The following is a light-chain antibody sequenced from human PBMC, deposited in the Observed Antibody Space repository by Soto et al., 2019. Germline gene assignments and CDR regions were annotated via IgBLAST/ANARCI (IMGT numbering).Light chain of an antibody. V-gene: IGKV3-11*01. Sequence: EIVLTQSPATLSLSPGERATLSCRASQSVSSYLAWYQQKPGQAPRLLIYDASNRATGIPARFSGSGSGTDFTPDISSLEPEDFAVYYCQQRSNWPPYTFGQRTKLEIK. J-gene: IGKJ2*01. CDR3: QQRSNWPPYT. CDR1: QSVSSY. CDR2: DAS.